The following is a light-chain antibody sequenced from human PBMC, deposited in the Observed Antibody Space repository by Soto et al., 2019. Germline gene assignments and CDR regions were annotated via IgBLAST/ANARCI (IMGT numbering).Light chain of an antibody. V-gene: IGLV2-14*01. CDR1: SSDVGGYNY. Sequence: QSALTQPASVSGSPGQSITISCTGTSSDVGGYNYVSWYQQHPGKAPKLMIYDVSNRPSGVSNRFSGSKSGNTASLTISVLQAEDEADYYCISYTSSSAHVVFGGGTKVTVL. J-gene: IGLJ2*01. CDR2: DVS. CDR3: ISYTSSSAHVV.